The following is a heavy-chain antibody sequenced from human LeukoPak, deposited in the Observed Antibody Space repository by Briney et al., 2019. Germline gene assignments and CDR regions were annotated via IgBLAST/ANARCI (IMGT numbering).Heavy chain of an antibody. V-gene: IGHV3-43*01. CDR1: GFTFDDYT. CDR3: AKALFPGYSTRYYYYMDV. Sequence: PGGSLRLSCAASGFTFDDYTMHWVRQAPGKGLEWVSLISWDGGSTYYADSVKGRFTISRDNSKNSLYLQMNSLRTEDTALYYCAKALFPGYSTRYYYYMDVWGKGTTVTISS. J-gene: IGHJ6*03. D-gene: IGHD6-13*01. CDR2: ISWDGGST.